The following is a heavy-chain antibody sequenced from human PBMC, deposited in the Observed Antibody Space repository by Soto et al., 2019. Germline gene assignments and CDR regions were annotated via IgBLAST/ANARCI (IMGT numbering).Heavy chain of an antibody. CDR1: GYSFSSHW. V-gene: IGHV5-51*01. D-gene: IGHD3-22*01. J-gene: IGHJ4*02. Sequence: GESLKISCKGSGYSFSSHWIAWVRQMPGKGLEYMGIIYPDDSDTRYSPSFQGHVTISADKSIDTAYLQWSSLKASDTAIFYCATLDDYHSSGRGYYFDYWGQGTLVTVSS. CDR3: ATLDDYHSSGRGYYFDY. CDR2: IYPDDSDT.